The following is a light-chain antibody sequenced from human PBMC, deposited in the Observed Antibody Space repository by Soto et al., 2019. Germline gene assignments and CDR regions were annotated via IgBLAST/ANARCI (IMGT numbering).Light chain of an antibody. J-gene: IGLJ1*01. Sequence: QSALTQPASVSGSPGQSITVSCTGTSSDIGGYNYVSWYQQYPGKAPKVMIYDVSNRPSGVSNRFSGSKSGNTASLTISGLQAEDEADYYCSSYTSSSTLEVFGTGTKVTV. CDR3: SSYTSSSTLEV. CDR2: DVS. CDR1: SSDIGGYNY. V-gene: IGLV2-14*01.